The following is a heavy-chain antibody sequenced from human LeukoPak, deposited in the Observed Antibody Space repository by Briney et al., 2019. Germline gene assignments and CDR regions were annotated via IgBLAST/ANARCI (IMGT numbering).Heavy chain of an antibody. CDR3: AKGDVVVET. D-gene: IGHD2-15*01. J-gene: IGHJ5*02. Sequence: GGTLRLSCAASGFAFSSYGINWVRQAPGKGLEWVSAISGSGGSTYYADSVKGRFTISRDNSKNTLYLQMNSLRAEDTAVYYCAKGDVVVETWGQGTLVTVSS. V-gene: IGHV3-23*01. CDR2: ISGSGGST. CDR1: GFAFSSYG.